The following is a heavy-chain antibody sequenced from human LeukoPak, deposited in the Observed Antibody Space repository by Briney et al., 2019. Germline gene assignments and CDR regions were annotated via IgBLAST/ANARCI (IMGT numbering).Heavy chain of an antibody. J-gene: IGHJ4*02. V-gene: IGHV1-3*01. Sequence: ASVKVSCKTSGYTFTTYSIHWVRQAPGQGLEWMAWINVGNGNTKYSQNFQGRLTITTDTSASTAYMELSSLRSENTALYFCARDLIVYGSGSYFDYWGQGTLVTVSS. D-gene: IGHD3-10*01. CDR3: ARDLIVYGSGSYFDY. CDR1: GYTFTTYS. CDR2: INVGNGNT.